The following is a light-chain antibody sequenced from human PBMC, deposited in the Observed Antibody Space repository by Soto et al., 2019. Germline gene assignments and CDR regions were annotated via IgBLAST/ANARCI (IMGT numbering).Light chain of an antibody. CDR2: EVS. V-gene: IGLV2-8*01. J-gene: IGLJ1*01. Sequence: QSALTQPPSASGSPGQSVTISCTGTSSDVGGYNYVAWYQQHPGKAPKLMIYEVSKRPSGVPDRFAGSKSGNTAYLTVSGLQAEDEADYYCSSYAGSSSYVFGTGTKLTVL. CDR3: SSYAGSSSYV. CDR1: SSDVGGYNY.